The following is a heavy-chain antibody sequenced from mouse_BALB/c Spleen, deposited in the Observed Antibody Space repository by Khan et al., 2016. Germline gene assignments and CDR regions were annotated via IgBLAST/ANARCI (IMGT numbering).Heavy chain of an antibody. V-gene: IGHV2-9*02. J-gene: IGHJ3*01. CDR3: ARDDQDYDAWFAS. CDR2: IWPGGST. D-gene: IGHD2-4*01. Sequence: QVQLKESGPGLVAPSQSLSITCTVSGFSLTNSGVHWIRQPPGKGLEWLGVIWPGGSTDYNSALMSSLSITKDNYQNQVFLKMIRMQTDDTAMYYCARDDQDYDAWFASWGQGTLVIVSA. CDR1: GFSLTNSG.